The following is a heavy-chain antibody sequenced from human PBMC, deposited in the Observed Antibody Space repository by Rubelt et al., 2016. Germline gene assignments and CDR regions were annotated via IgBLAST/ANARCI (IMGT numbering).Heavy chain of an antibody. Sequence: QVQLVQSGAEVKKPGASVKVSCKASGYTFTSYAMHWVRQAPGQRLEWMGWINAGNGNTKYSQKFQGRVTITRDTCASTAYMELSSLRSEYTAVYYCARDIYSGSYYGYWGQGTLVTVSS. CDR3: ARDIYSGSYYGY. D-gene: IGHD1-26*01. J-gene: IGHJ4*02. CDR1: GYTFTSYA. V-gene: IGHV1-3*01. CDR2: INAGNGNT.